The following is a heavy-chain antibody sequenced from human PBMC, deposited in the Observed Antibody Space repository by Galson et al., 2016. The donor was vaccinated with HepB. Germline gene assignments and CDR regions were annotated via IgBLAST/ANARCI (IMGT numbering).Heavy chain of an antibody. CDR3: ARRIVNQGRIGGWGWGMDV. CDR1: GFTFSGHW. Sequence: SLRLSCAASGFTFSGHWMSWVRQTPGKGLEWVANINQDRSEKYYVGSLKGRFTISRDNAKNSLYLQMNSLRAEDTAVYFCARRIVNQGRIGGWGWGMDVWGQGVTVTVSS. V-gene: IGHV3-7*01. D-gene: IGHD3-10*01. CDR2: INQDRSEK. J-gene: IGHJ6*02.